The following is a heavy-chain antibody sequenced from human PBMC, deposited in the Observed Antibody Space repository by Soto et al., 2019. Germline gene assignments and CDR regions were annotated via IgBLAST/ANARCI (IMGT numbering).Heavy chain of an antibody. D-gene: IGHD3-9*01. CDR2: ISYDGSNK. CDR1: GFTFSSYG. J-gene: IGHJ6*02. V-gene: IGHV3-30*18. Sequence: GGSLRLSCAASGFTFSSYGMHWVRQAPGKGLEWVAVISYDGSNKYYADSVKGRFTISRDNSKNTLYLQMNSLRAEDTAVYYCAKAHYDILTGYSNYYYGMDVWGQGTTVTVSS. CDR3: AKAHYDILTGYSNYYYGMDV.